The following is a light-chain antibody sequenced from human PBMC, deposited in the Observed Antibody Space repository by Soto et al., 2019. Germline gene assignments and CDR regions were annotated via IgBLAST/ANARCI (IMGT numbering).Light chain of an antibody. V-gene: IGKV4-1*01. CDR2: WAS. J-gene: IGKJ2*01. Sequence: DIVMTQSPDSLAVSLGERATINCKSSQSVIHTSNNKSYLAWYQQKPGQPPELLLYWASARESGVPDRFSGRGSGPAFPLTISRRQAEDVAVFHCQQFYSTPCIFGHGTKVLIK. CDR1: QSVIHTSNNKSY. CDR3: QQFYSTPCI.